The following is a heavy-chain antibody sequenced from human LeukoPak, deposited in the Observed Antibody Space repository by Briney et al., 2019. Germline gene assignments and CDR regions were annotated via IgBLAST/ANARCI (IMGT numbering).Heavy chain of an antibody. J-gene: IGHJ4*02. V-gene: IGHV4-34*01. CDR1: GGSFSGYY. CDR3: ARSITMVRGVIITQGLDDY. Sequence: PSETLSLTCAVYGGSFSGYYWSWIRQPPGEGLEWIGEINHSGSTNYNPSLKSRVTISVDTSKNQFSLKLSSVTAADTAVYYCARSITMVRGVIITQGLDDYWGQGTLVTVSS. D-gene: IGHD3-10*01. CDR2: INHSGST.